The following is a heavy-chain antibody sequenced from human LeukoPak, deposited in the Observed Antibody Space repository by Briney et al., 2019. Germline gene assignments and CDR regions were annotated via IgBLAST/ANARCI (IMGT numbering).Heavy chain of an antibody. CDR1: GGSITFYY. Sequence: PSETLSLTCTVSGGSITFYYWNWVRQPAGKGLDWIGRISSSGSTTYSPSLKSRVTMSLDTSKSQFSLKLTSVTAADTAVYYCTIFVVADPDAFEIWGQGTMVTVSS. D-gene: IGHD3-3*02. CDR2: ISSSGST. CDR3: TIFVVADPDAFEI. V-gene: IGHV4-4*07. J-gene: IGHJ3*02.